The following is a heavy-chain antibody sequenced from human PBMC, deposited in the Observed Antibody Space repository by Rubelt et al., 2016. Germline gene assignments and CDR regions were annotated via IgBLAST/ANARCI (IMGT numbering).Heavy chain of an antibody. J-gene: IGHJ4*02. CDR2: INWNGGST. CDR1: GFTFSNYR. V-gene: IGHV3-20*04. Sequence: GGGLVKPGGSLRLSCAASGFTFSNYRMTWVRQAPGRGLEWVSGINWNGGSTGYGDSVKGRFTISSDNAKNSLYLQMNSLRAEDTAVYYCVSSSLDYWGQGTLVTVSS. CDR3: VSSSLDY. D-gene: IGHD6-13*01.